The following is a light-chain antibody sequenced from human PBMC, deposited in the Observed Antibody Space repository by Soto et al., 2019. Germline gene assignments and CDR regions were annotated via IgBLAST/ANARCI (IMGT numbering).Light chain of an antibody. CDR1: QSVISTY. Sequence: EVVLTQSPGTLSLSPGERATLSCRASQSVISTYLAWYQQKPGQAPRLLIYGASSRADGVPARFSGSGSGTDFTLTISGLEPDDCAIYYCQQYGPSQYTFGQGTKLEVK. CDR3: QQYGPSQYT. J-gene: IGKJ2*01. CDR2: GAS. V-gene: IGKV3-20*01.